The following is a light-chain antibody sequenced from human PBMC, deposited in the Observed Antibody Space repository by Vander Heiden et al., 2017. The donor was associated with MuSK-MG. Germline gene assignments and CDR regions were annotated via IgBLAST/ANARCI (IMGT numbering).Light chain of an antibody. J-gene: IGKJ4*01. Sequence: DVQMTQSPSTLSASVGDTVTITCRASQTIGRWLDWYQQKPGEAPNLLIYKASNLESGVPSRFSGSGSGTEFTLTISSLQPDDFASYYCQQYNYSPLTFGGGTKVEIK. CDR1: QTIGRW. CDR3: QQYNYSPLT. CDR2: KAS. V-gene: IGKV1-5*03.